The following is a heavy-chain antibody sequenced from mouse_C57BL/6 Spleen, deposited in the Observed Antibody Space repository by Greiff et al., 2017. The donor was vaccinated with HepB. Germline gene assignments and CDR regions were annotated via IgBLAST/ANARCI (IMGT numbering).Heavy chain of an antibody. J-gene: IGHJ4*01. Sequence: EVKLQESGAELVRPGASVKLSCTASGFNIKDDYMHWVKQRPEQGLEWIGWIDPENGDTEYASKFQGKATITADTSSNTAYLQLSSLTSEDTAVYYCTTGTIYYGNDYAMDYWGQGTSVTVSS. V-gene: IGHV14-4*01. D-gene: IGHD2-1*01. CDR2: IDPENGDT. CDR1: GFNIKDDY. CDR3: TTGTIYYGNDYAMDY.